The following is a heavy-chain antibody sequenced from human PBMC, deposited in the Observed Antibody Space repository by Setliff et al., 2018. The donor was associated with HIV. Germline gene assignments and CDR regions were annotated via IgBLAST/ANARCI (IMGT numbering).Heavy chain of an antibody. CDR2: IVVGSGNT. Sequence: SVKVSCKASGFTFTDSAVQWVRQARGQRLEWIGWIVVGSGNTNYAQKFQERVTITRDMSTSRAYMELSGLRTEDTAVYYCAADPQTGTTSYDAFDIWGQGTVVTVSS. V-gene: IGHV1-58*01. D-gene: IGHD1-7*01. CDR1: GFTFTDSA. J-gene: IGHJ3*02. CDR3: AADPQTGTTSYDAFDI.